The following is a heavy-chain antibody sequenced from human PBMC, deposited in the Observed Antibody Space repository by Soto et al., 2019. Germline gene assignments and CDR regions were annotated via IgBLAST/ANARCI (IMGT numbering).Heavy chain of an antibody. V-gene: IGHV4-39*07. CDR2: IYYSGST. J-gene: IGHJ5*02. CDR3: ARDGGGYNSRGAFDP. CDR1: AGSISSSSYF. D-gene: IGHD1-26*01. Sequence: SETLSLTCSVSAGSISSSSYFWGWIRQPPGKGLEWIGSIYYSGSTYYNPSLKSRVTISVDTSKNQFSLKLSSVTAADTAVYYCARDGGGYNSRGAFDPWGQGTLVTVS.